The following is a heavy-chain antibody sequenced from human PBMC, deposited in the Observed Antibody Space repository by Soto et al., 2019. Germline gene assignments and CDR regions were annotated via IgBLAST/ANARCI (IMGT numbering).Heavy chain of an antibody. CDR3: AKDVPGYCSSTSCQGGFDP. CDR2: ISGSGGST. J-gene: IGHJ5*02. V-gene: IGHV3-23*01. D-gene: IGHD2-2*01. Sequence: PGGSLTLSCAASGFTFSSYAMSWVRQAPGKGLEWVSAISGSGGSTYYADSVKGRFTISRDNSKNTLYLQMNSLRAEDTAVYYCAKDVPGYCSSTSCQGGFDPWGQGTLVTVSS. CDR1: GFTFSSYA.